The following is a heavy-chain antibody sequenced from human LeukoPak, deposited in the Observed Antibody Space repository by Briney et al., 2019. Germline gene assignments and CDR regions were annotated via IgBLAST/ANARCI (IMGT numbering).Heavy chain of an antibody. CDR1: GFNISSHW. J-gene: IGHJ4*02. D-gene: IGHD3-22*01. CDR2: IKQDGSKK. Sequence: GGSLRLSRAASGFNISSHWMHWVRQAPGKGLEWVANIKQDGSKKSYVDSVKGRFTISRDNAKNTVYLHMNSLRVEDTAVYYCTSFYETNWGQGTLVTVSS. CDR3: TSFYETN. V-gene: IGHV3-7*01.